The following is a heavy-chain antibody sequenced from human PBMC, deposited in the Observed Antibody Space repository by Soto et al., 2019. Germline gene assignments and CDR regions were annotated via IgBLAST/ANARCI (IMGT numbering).Heavy chain of an antibody. CDR2: IIPIFGTA. Sequence: QVQLVQSGAEVKKPGSSVKVSCKASGGTFSSYAISWVRQAPGQGLEWMGGIIPIFGTANYAQKFQGRVTITADESTSTAYMELSSLRSEDTAVYYCARGPYCSGGSCYSSDSDGDRGYYYYYYGMDVWGQGTTVTVSS. CDR3: ARGPYCSGGSCYSSDSDGDRGYYYYYYGMDV. J-gene: IGHJ6*02. V-gene: IGHV1-69*01. CDR1: GGTFSSYA. D-gene: IGHD2-15*01.